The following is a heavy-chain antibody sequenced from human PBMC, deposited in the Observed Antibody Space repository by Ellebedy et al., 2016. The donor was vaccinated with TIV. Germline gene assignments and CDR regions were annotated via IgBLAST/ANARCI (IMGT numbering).Heavy chain of an antibody. CDR3: ARDRGITIFGVITPGALDL. V-gene: IGHV3-48*04. D-gene: IGHD3-3*01. Sequence: GGSLRLXXAASGFTFSTYAMNWVRQAPGKGLEWISYISSSGRTVYHTDSVKGRFTISRDNAKNTLYLQMNSLRAEDTALYYCARDRGITIFGVITPGALDLWGQGTVVTVSS. CDR2: ISSSGRTV. J-gene: IGHJ3*01. CDR1: GFTFSTYA.